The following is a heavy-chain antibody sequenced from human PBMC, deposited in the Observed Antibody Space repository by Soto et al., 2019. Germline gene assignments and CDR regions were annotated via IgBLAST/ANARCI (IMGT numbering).Heavy chain of an antibody. D-gene: IGHD2-2*01. CDR1: GFSHSNAGSG. CDR2: IHSDGAK. J-gene: IGHJ5*02. Sequence: SGPTLVNPTETLTLTCTVSGFSHSNAGSGGSWIRQPPGKALEWLAHIHSDGAKTYSSSLQSRLTISRDYSRRQVVLTLTQLDPMDTATYYCSRSISLPASADNWFDPWGLGTAVTVSS. V-gene: IGHV2-26*01. CDR3: SRSISLPASADNWFDP.